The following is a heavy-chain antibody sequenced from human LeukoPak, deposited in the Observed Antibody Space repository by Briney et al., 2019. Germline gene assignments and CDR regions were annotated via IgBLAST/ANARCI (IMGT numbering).Heavy chain of an antibody. CDR2: ISAYNGNT. CDR3: ARDQATTSYYFDY. J-gene: IGHJ4*02. CDR1: GCTFTSYG. Sequence: GASVKVSCKASGCTFTSYGISWVRQAPGQGLEWMGWISAYNGNTNYAQKLQGRVTMTTDIPTSTAYMELRSLRSDDTAVYYCARDQATTSYYFDYWGQGTLVTVSS. V-gene: IGHV1-18*01. D-gene: IGHD1-26*01.